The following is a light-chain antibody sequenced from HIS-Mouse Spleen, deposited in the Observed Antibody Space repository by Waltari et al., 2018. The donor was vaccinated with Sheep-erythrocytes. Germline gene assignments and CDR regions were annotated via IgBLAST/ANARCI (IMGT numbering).Light chain of an antibody. CDR1: SSDVGSYNL. CDR2: EGS. J-gene: IGLJ3*02. V-gene: IGLV2-23*01. Sequence: QSALTQPASVSGSPGQSITISCTGTSSDVGSYNLVSCYQQHPGQAPKLMIYEGSKRPSVVSNRFSGSKSGNTASLTISGLQAEDEADYYCCSYAGSSTWVFGGGTKLTVL. CDR3: CSYAGSSTWV.